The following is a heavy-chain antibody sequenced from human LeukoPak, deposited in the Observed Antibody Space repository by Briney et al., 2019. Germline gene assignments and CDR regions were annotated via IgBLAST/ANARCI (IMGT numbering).Heavy chain of an antibody. J-gene: IGHJ5*02. CDR3: ARDRGSSRQFGP. D-gene: IGHD6-13*01. V-gene: IGHV3-66*01. CDR2: IYSGGST. CDR1: GFTVSSNY. Sequence: GGSLRLSCAASGFTVSSNYMSWVRQAPGKGLEWVSVIYSGGSTYYADSVKGRFAISRDNSKNTLYLQMNSLRAEDTAVYYCARDRGSSRQFGPWGQGTLVTVSS.